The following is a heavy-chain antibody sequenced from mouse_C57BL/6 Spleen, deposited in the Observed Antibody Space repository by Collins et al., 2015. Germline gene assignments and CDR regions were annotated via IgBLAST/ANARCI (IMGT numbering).Heavy chain of an antibody. J-gene: IGHJ3*01. D-gene: IGHD1-2*01. CDR3: ARLSYYGYFAF. CDR1: GIDFSRYW. Sequence: EVKLLQSRGDLVQPGGSLKISCAASGIDFSRYWMGWVRRAPGKGLEWIGEINPDSRTINYAPSLKDKFIISRDNAKNTLYLQMSKVRSEDTALYYCARLSYYGYFAFWGQGTLVTVSA. CDR2: INPDSRTI. V-gene: IGHV4-1*01.